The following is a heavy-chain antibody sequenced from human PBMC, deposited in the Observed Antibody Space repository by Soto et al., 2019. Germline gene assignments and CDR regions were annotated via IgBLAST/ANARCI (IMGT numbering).Heavy chain of an antibody. V-gene: IGHV1-18*04. CDR2: ISAYNGNT. J-gene: IGHJ5*02. D-gene: IGHD3-3*01. Sequence: ASVKVSCKASGYTFTSYGISWVRQAPGQGLEWMGWISAYNGNTNYAQKLQGRVTMTTDTPTSTAYMELRSLRSDDTAVYYCARAFGVVTPHNWFDPWGQGTLVTVSS. CDR1: GYTFTSYG. CDR3: ARAFGVVTPHNWFDP.